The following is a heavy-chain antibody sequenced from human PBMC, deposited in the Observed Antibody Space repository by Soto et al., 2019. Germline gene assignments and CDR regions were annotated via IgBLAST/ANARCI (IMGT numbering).Heavy chain of an antibody. Sequence: EVQLVESGGGLNQPGGSLRLSCAASGFNFIRKYMIWVRQAPGKGLEWVSILYSGGTTYYADSVKGRFTISRDTSENTLYLQMNSLRAEDTAVYYCARGLYDSGSFYFDFWGQGTLVTVSS. CDR1: GFNFIRKY. CDR3: ARGLYDSGSFYFDF. V-gene: IGHV3-53*01. CDR2: LYSGGTT. J-gene: IGHJ4*02. D-gene: IGHD3-10*01.